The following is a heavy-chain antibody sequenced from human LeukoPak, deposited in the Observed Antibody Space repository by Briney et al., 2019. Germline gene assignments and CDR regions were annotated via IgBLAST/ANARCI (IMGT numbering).Heavy chain of an antibody. CDR3: ARGGLMTVGSVIANPFDY. J-gene: IGHJ4*02. CDR1: GYTFTGYY. CDR2: INPNSGGT. D-gene: IGHD3-16*02. Sequence: ASVKVSCKASGYTFTGYYMHWVRQAPGQGLEWMGWINPNSGGTNYAQKFQGRVTMTRDTSISTAYMELSRLRSDDTAVYYCARGGLMTVGSVIANPFDYWGQGILVTVSS. V-gene: IGHV1-2*02.